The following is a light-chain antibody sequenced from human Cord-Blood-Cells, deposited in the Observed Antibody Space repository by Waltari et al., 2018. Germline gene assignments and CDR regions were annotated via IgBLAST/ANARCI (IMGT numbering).Light chain of an antibody. CDR3: QQRSNWPPALT. V-gene: IGKV3-11*01. Sequence: EIVLTQSPATLSLSPGERATLSSRASQSVSSYLAWYQQRPGQAPRLLIYDASTRATGSPARFSGSGSGTDFTVTIGSLEPEDFAVYYCQQRSNWPPALTCGGGTKVESK. J-gene: IGKJ4*01. CDR2: DAS. CDR1: QSVSSY.